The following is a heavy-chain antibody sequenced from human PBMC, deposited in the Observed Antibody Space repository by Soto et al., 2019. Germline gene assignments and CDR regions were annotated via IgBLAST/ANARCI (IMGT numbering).Heavy chain of an antibody. CDR3: ARELYCSSTSCYGSSWFDP. CDR2: IIPNNGNT. CDR1: GGTFSSYA. V-gene: IGHV1-18*01. D-gene: IGHD2-2*01. J-gene: IGHJ5*02. Sequence: ASVKVSCKASGGTFSSYAISWVRQAPGQGLEWMGGIIPNNGNTNYAQKLQGRVTMTTDTSTSTAYMELRSLRSDDTAVYYCARELYCSSTSCYGSSWFDPWGQGTLVTVSS.